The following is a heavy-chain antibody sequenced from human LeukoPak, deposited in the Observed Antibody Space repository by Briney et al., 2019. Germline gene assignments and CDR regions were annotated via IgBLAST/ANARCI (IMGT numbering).Heavy chain of an antibody. V-gene: IGHV4-39*07. CDR1: GGSISSSNYY. CDR3: ARGSSFGVVIAF. Sequence: SETLSLTCTVSGGSISSSNYYWDWIRQPPGKGLEWIGSIFYSGSTYYNPPLKSRATISVDTSKNQFSLKLTSVTAADTAVYYCARGSSFGVVIAFWGQGTLVTVSS. D-gene: IGHD3-3*01. CDR2: IFYSGST. J-gene: IGHJ4*02.